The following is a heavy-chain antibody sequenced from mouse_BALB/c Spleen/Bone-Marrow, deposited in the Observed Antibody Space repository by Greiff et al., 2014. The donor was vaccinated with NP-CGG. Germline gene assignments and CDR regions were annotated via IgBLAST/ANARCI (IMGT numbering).Heavy chain of an antibody. Sequence: QVQLKESGPELGKPGGSAKIFCRASGYVFSSSWVNWGKERPGQGLEGIWRIYPGDGNTNYNGKFKGKAILTADTSSSTAYMQISSLTSVDSAVYFCARRRTFITSVVDYFDVWGAGTTVTVSS. J-gene: IGHJ1*01. CDR1: GYVFSSSW. CDR3: ARRRTFITSVVDYFDV. V-gene: IGHV1-82*01. D-gene: IGHD1-1*02. CDR2: IYPGDGNT.